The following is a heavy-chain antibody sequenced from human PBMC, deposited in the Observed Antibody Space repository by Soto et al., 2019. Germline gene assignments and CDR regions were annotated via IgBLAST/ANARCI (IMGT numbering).Heavy chain of an antibody. CDR2: ISYDGSNK. Sequence: QVQLGESGGGVVQPGRSLRLSCAASGFTFSSYGMHWVRQAPGKGLEWVAVISYDGSNKYYADSVKGRFTISRDNSKNTLYLQMNSLRAEDTAVYYCAKDLWFDPWGQGTLVTVSS. V-gene: IGHV3-30*18. CDR1: GFTFSSYG. CDR3: AKDLWFDP. J-gene: IGHJ5*02.